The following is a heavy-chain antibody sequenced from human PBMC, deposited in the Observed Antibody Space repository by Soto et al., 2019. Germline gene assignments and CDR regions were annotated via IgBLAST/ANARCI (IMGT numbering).Heavy chain of an antibody. CDR3: ARDSLVVVAAKYYYYGMDV. V-gene: IGHV1-18*01. CDR2: ISAYNGNT. J-gene: IGHJ6*02. CDR1: GYTFTSYG. Sequence: QVQLVQSGAEVKKPGASVKVSCKASGYTFTSYGISWVRQAPGQGLEWMGWISAYNGNTNYAQKLQGRVTMTTDTSTSTAYMELRSLRSDDTAVYYCARDSLVVVAAKYYYYGMDVWGQGTTVTVSS. D-gene: IGHD2-15*01.